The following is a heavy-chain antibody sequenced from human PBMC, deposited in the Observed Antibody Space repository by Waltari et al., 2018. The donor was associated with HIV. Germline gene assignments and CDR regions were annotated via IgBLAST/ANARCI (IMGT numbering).Heavy chain of an antibody. CDR2: IYPKSCDT. D-gene: IGHD2-15*01. CDR3: ARDQTTWYDSSGAADS. CDR1: GYTFSDYY. V-gene: IGHV1-2*02. J-gene: IGHJ4*02. Sequence: QVQLVQSGAEVKKAGASVKVSCRASGYTFSDYYLHWVRQAPGQGLEWMGWIYPKSCDTNYAQQVQYRLTLTRDTSIATAYMELTSLDSDDTAMYFCARDQTTWYDSSGAADSWGQGTLVSVSS.